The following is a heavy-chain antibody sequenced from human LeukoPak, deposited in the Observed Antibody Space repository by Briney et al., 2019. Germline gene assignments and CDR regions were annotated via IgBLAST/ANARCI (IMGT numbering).Heavy chain of an antibody. D-gene: IGHD2-15*01. CDR1: GFTFSYYS. J-gene: IGHJ6*03. Sequence: PGGSLRLSCAASGFTFSYYSINWVRQAPGKGLEWVSAIGTTGDTYYPGSVKGRFTISRENAKNSSYLQMNSLRAGDTAVYYCARDRGGGHMDVWGKGTTVTISS. V-gene: IGHV3-13*01. CDR3: ARDRGGGHMDV. CDR2: IGTTGDT.